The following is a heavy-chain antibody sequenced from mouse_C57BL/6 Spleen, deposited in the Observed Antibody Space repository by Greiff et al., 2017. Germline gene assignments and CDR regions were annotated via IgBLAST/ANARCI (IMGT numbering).Heavy chain of an antibody. J-gene: IGHJ4*01. CDR2: IDPSDSET. CDR3: ARTGEWYCVGSIDY. D-gene: IGHD1-3*01. Sequence: QVQLQQPGAELVRPGSSVKLSCKASGYTFTSYWMHWVKQRPIQGLEWIGNIDPSDSETHYNQKFKDKATLTVDTSSSTAYMQLSSLTSEDSAVDYWARTGEWYCVGSIDYWGQGTSVTVSS. CDR1: GYTFTSYW. V-gene: IGHV1-52*01.